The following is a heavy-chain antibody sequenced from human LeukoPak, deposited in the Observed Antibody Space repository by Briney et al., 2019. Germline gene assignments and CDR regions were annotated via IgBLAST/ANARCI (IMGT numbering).Heavy chain of an antibody. Sequence: ASVKVSCKASGYSFTSYYMHWVRQAPGQGFEWMGIINPSGGSTTYAQKFQGRVTMTRDTSISTAYMELSRLRSDDTAVYYCASRKGTYYDFWSGPPRAFDIWGQGTMVTVSS. CDR3: ASRKGTYYDFWSGPPRAFDI. V-gene: IGHV1-46*01. J-gene: IGHJ3*02. CDR1: GYSFTSYY. D-gene: IGHD3-3*01. CDR2: INPSGGST.